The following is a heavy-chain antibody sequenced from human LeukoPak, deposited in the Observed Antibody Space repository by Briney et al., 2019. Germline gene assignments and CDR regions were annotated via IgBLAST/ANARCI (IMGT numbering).Heavy chain of an antibody. V-gene: IGHV3-15*01. CDR2: IKSKTDGGTT. Sequence: GGSLRLSCAASGFTFSNAWMSWVRQAPGKGLEWVGRIKSKTDGGTTDYAAPVKGRFTISRDDSKNTLYLQMNSLKTEDTAVYYCTTGWSGYYAFDIWGQGTMVTVSS. D-gene: IGHD3-3*01. J-gene: IGHJ3*02. CDR3: TTGWSGYYAFDI. CDR1: GFTFSNAW.